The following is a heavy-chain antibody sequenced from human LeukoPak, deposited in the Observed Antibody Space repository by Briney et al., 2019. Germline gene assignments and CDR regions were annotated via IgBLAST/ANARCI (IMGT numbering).Heavy chain of an antibody. D-gene: IGHD3-10*02. CDR1: GFTFSSYA. CDR2: ISGSAIST. CDR3: AELGITMIGGV. V-gene: IGHV3-23*01. Sequence: GGSLRLSCAASGFTFSSYAMSWVRQAPGKGLEWVSAISGSAISTYYADSVKGRFTISRDNAKNSLYLQMNSLRAEDTAVYYCAELGITMIGGVWGKGTTVTISS. J-gene: IGHJ6*04.